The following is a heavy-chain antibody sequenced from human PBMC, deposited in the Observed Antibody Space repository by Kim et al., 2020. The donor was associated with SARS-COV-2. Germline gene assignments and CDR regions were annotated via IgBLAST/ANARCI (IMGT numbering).Heavy chain of an antibody. D-gene: IGHD6-19*01. CDR1: GGSISSYY. CDR3: ARHPPPRYSSGWAIDY. V-gene: IGHV4-59*08. CDR2: IYYSGST. Sequence: SETLSLTCTVSGGSISSYYWSWIRQPPGKGLEWIGYIYYSGSTNYNPSLKSRVTISVDTSKNQFSLKLSSVTAADTAVYYCARHPPPRYSSGWAIDYWGQGTLVTVSS. J-gene: IGHJ4*02.